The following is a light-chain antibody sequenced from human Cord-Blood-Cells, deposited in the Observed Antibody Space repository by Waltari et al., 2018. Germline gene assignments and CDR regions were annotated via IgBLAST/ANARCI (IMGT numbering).Light chain of an antibody. CDR3: PKYNSVPWT. Sequence: DIQMTQSPSSLPASVGDRDTITFRASQGISNYLAWYQQTPGKVPKLLIYAASTLQSGVPSRLSGSGAGTDFTPPISRLEPEDVATYHCPKYNSVPWTFGQGTKVEIK. CDR1: QGISNY. V-gene: IGKV1-27*01. J-gene: IGKJ1*01. CDR2: AAS.